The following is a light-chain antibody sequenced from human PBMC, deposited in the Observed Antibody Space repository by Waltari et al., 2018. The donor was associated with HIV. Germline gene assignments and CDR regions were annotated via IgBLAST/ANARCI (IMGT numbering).Light chain of an antibody. Sequence: DIQMTQSPSSLSASVGDAVNITCRASQGISNHLAWIQQKPGKAPKSLIFGTSILQSWVPSRFRGSGSETDFILTLNSLQDEDCATYFCQHYHNYPVTFGGGTKVE. CDR1: QGISNH. J-gene: IGKJ4*01. CDR2: GTS. CDR3: QHYHNYPVT. V-gene: IGKV1-16*01.